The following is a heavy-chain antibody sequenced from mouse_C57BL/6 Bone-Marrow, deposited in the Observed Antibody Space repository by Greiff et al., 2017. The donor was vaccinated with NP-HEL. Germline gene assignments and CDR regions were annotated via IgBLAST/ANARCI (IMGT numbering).Heavy chain of an antibody. CDR2: ISSGGSYT. CDR1: GFTFSSYG. Sequence: EVKLVESGGDLVKPGGSLKLSCAASGFTFSSYGMSWVRQTPDKRLEWVATISSGGSYTYYPDSVKGRFTISRDTAKNTLYLQMSSLKSEDTAMYYCARHFSYDSWFAYWGQGTLVTVSA. D-gene: IGHD2-4*01. J-gene: IGHJ3*01. V-gene: IGHV5-6*01. CDR3: ARHFSYDSWFAY.